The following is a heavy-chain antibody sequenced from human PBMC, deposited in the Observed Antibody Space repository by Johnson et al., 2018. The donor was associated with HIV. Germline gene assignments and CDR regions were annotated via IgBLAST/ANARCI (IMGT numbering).Heavy chain of an antibody. CDR3: AKCSAPTMIIGVNSSFYF. CDR2: ISHDGTNN. V-gene: IGHV3-30*18. Sequence: QVRLVESGGGLVQTGGSLRLSCAASGFTFSIYDIHWVRQAPGKGLEWVAMISHDGTNNFYADSVKGRFTVSRDNSKNTLYLEANRLGPEDTATYYCAKCSAPTMIIGVNSSFYFWGQGT. D-gene: IGHD3-22*01. CDR1: GFTFSIYD. J-gene: IGHJ3*01.